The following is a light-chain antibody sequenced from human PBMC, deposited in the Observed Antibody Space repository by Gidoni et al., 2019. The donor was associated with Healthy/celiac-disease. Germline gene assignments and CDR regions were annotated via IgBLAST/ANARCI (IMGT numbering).Light chain of an antibody. CDR2: QDR. CDR1: QLGDKY. CDR3: QAWDSSTGV. V-gene: IGLV3-1*01. J-gene: IGLJ1*01. Sequence: SSELTQPPSVSVSPGQTASITCSGEQLGDKYSCWYQQKPGQSPVLVIYQDRKRPSGIPERFSSSNSGNTAPLTISGTQAMDEADYYCQAWDSSTGVFGTGTKVTVL.